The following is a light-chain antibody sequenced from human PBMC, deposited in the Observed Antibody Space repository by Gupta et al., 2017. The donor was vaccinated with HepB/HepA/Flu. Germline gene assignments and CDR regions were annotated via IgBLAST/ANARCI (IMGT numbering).Light chain of an antibody. CDR2: GTS. V-gene: IGKV3-20*01. CDR3: QQYGGFPWT. J-gene: IGKJ1*01. Sequence: DIVLTQSPGTVSSSLGDRVTLSCRASQTVGSNYVAWYQQKPGQAPRLLIYGTSTRATGIPDRFGGSGSGTDFTLTISRLEPEDFAVYYCQQYGGFPWTFGEGTKVEIK. CDR1: QTVGSNY.